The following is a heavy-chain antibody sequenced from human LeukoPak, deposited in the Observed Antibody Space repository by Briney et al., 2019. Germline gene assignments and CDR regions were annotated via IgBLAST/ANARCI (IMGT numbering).Heavy chain of an antibody. J-gene: IGHJ4*02. Sequence: ASVKVSCKASGYTFTGYYMHWVRQAPGQGLAWMGWINPNSGGTNYAQKFQGRVTMTRDTSISTAYMELSRLRSDDTAVYYCARVKSTSSSTLLNYWGQGTLVTVSS. CDR2: INPNSGGT. CDR3: ARVKSTSSSTLLNY. D-gene: IGHD6-6*01. V-gene: IGHV1-2*02. CDR1: GYTFTGYY.